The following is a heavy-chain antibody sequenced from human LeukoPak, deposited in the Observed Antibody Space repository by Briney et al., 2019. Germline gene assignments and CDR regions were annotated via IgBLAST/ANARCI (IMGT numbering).Heavy chain of an antibody. D-gene: IGHD3-22*01. J-gene: IGHJ5*02. Sequence: GGSLRLSCAASGFTFSRYSMNWVRQAPGKGLEWVSSISSGSSFMYYADSVKGRFTISRDNGKNSLYLQMNSLRAKDTALYYCARDYYDSSGSSWFDPWGQGTLVTVSS. CDR2: ISSGSSFM. V-gene: IGHV3-21*01. CDR1: GFTFSRYS. CDR3: ARDYYDSSGSSWFDP.